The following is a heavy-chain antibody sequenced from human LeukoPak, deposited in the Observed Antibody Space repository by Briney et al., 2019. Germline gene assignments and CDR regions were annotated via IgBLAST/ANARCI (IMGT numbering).Heavy chain of an antibody. D-gene: IGHD2-2*01. CDR1: GVSISSSNW. J-gene: IGHJ5*02. Sequence: PSETLSLTCVVSGVSISSSNWWSGGRQPPGKGLEFIGEIYHSGSTNYNPSLKSRVTISVDKSKNQFSLKLSSVTDADTAVYYCARGYCSSTSCYAGDWFDTWGQGTLVTVSS. CDR3: ARGYCSSTSCYAGDWFDT. CDR2: IYHSGST. V-gene: IGHV4-4*02.